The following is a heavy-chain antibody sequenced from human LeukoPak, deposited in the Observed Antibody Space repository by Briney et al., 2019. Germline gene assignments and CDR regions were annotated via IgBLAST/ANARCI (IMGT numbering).Heavy chain of an antibody. CDR1: GFTFSSYG. J-gene: IGHJ6*03. CDR2: ISYDGSNK. D-gene: IGHD3-3*01. V-gene: IGHV3-30*03. CDR3: ARVPDDFWSGYGYYYYYMDV. Sequence: PGGSLRLSCAASGFTFSSYGMHWVRQAPGKGLEWVAVISYDGSNKYYADSVKGRFTISRDNAKNSLYLQMNSLRAEDTAVYYCARVPDDFWSGYGYYYYYMDVWGKGTTVTVSS.